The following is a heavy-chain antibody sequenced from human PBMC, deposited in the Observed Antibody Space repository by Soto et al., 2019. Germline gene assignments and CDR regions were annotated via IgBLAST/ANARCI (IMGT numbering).Heavy chain of an antibody. Sequence: LRLSCAASGFTFSSYAVHWVRQAPGKGLEWVAIISYDGTNKLYADSVKGRFTISRDNSKNTLYLQMNSLRAEDTAVYYCAKGSGPYYYYGLDVWGQGTTVTVSS. V-gene: IGHV3-30-3*01. J-gene: IGHJ6*02. CDR2: ISYDGTNK. CDR3: AKGSGPYYYYGLDV. D-gene: IGHD2-15*01. CDR1: GFTFSSYA.